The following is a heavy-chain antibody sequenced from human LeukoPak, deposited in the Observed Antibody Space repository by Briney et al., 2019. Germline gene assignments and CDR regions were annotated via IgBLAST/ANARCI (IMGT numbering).Heavy chain of an antibody. D-gene: IGHD4-11*01. V-gene: IGHV3-23*01. CDR1: GFTFNSFA. CDR2: ISGSGADT. Sequence: GESLRLSCAASGFTFNSFAVTWVRQAPGRGLDWVSGISGSGADTYYADSVRGRLTISRDNSKNTLYLQMNSLRAEDTAVYYCSKDSSYFDYTKSLDYWGQGTLVTVSS. CDR3: SKDSSYFDYTKSLDY. J-gene: IGHJ4*02.